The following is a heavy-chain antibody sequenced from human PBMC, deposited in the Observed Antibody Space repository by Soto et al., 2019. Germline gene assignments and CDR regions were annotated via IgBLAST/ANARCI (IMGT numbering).Heavy chain of an antibody. CDR3: ARQGSGSNWLDP. CDR2: INPNSGGT. CDR1: GYIFTVYY. D-gene: IGHD3-10*01. J-gene: IGHJ5*02. V-gene: IGHV1-2*02. Sequence: QVQLVQSWAEVKKPGASVKVSCKASGYIFTVYYMHWVRQAPGQGLEWMGWINPNSGGTNYAQKFQGRVTMTRDTSIRTAYMELSRLRSDDTAVYYCARQGSGSNWLDPWGQGTLVTVSS.